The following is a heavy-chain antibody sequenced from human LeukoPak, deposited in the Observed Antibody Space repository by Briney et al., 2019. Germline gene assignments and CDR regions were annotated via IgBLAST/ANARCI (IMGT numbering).Heavy chain of an antibody. CDR2: IWYDGSNK. J-gene: IGHJ4*02. Sequence: PGGSLRLSCAASGFTFSSYGMHWVRQAPGKGLEWVAVIWYDGSNKYYADSVKGRFTISRDSAKNSLYLQMNSLRAEDTAVYYCARGVPYDSWSGPHYSDYWGQGTLVTVSS. D-gene: IGHD3-3*01. CDR3: ARGVPYDSWSGPHYSDY. CDR1: GFTFSSYG. V-gene: IGHV3-33*01.